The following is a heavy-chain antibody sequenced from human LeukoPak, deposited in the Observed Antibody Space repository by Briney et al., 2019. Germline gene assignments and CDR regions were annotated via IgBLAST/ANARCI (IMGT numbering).Heavy chain of an antibody. D-gene: IGHD3-16*01. Sequence: ASVKVSCKASGYTFPNYAMHWARQAPGQSLEWMGWINPGNGNTKYSQNFQGRVTLTRDTSASTAYMDVSSLKSKDTAVYYCARGGYDYVWDPYDYRGQGTLVTVSS. CDR1: GYTFPNYA. V-gene: IGHV1-3*01. CDR2: INPGNGNT. J-gene: IGHJ4*02. CDR3: ARGGYDYVWDPYDY.